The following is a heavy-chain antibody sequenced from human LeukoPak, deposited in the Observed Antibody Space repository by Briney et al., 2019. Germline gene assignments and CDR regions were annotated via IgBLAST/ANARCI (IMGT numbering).Heavy chain of an antibody. CDR1: GGSISSSIYY. V-gene: IGHV4-39*01. J-gene: IGHJ3*02. CDR3: ARHLDQLAAGAFDI. Sequence: PSETLSLTCIVSGGSISSSIYYWAWVRQPPGKGLEWIGTVFYNGATQYSPSLRSRVTISIDTPTHQFSLKLRSVPAADTAVYYCARHLDQLAAGAFDIWGQGTMVTVSS. CDR2: VFYNGAT. D-gene: IGHD2-2*01.